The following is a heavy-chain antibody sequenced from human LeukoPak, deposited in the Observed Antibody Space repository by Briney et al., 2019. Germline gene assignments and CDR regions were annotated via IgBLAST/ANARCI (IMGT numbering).Heavy chain of an antibody. V-gene: IGHV4-59*01. Sequence: SETLSLTCIVSGASSSDYYYSWIRQPPGKGLEWLGYIYYSGNTYYNPSLKSRVTISVDTSKNQFSLRLSSVTAADTAVYYCARHTYPGRYFDLWGRGTLVTVSS. D-gene: IGHD2-2*02. CDR1: GASSSDYY. CDR2: IYYSGNT. J-gene: IGHJ2*01. CDR3: ARHTYPGRYFDL.